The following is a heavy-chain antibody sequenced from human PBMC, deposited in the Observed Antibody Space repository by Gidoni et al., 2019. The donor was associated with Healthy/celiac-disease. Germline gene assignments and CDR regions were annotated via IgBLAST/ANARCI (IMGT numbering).Heavy chain of an antibody. CDR2: IEPSDSYT. V-gene: IGHV5-10-1*03. CDR1: GDTFNSYW. J-gene: IGHJ5*02. CDR3: ASHYYGSGSYYNA. Sequence: EVQLVQSGAEVKKPGEYLRHSRMGSGDTFNSYWISWVRQLPGKVLAWMGRIEPSDSYTNETPSFQCHFTISADKSISTAYLQWSSLKASDTAMYYCASHYYGSGSYYNAWGQGTLVTVSS. D-gene: IGHD3-10*01.